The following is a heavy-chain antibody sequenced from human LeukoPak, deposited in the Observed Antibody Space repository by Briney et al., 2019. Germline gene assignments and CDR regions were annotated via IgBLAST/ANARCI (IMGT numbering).Heavy chain of an antibody. CDR2: IYTSGST. CDR1: GGSLSNYY. Sequence: SETLSLTCAVYGGSLSNYYWSWIRQPAGKGLEWIGRIYTSGSTNYNPSLKSRVTISVDTSKNQFSLKLSSVTVADTAVYYCAREGATMIFGSVWGQGTMVTVSS. CDR3: AREGATMIFGSV. V-gene: IGHV4-4*07. J-gene: IGHJ3*01. D-gene: IGHD3/OR15-3a*01.